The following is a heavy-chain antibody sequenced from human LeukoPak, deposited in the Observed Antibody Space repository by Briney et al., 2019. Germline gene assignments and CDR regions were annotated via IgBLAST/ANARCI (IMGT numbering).Heavy chain of an antibody. V-gene: IGHV3-23*01. D-gene: IGHD1-1*01. Sequence: QCGGSLRLSCAASGFTFSSYAVSWVREAPGGGLEWGSHISGSGGSTYYADSVKGRFTISRDNSKNTVYLHMNRLGPEDTALYYCVRDAGTIPDVVNAHFDYWGQGTQVTVSS. CDR2: ISGSGGST. J-gene: IGHJ4*02. CDR3: VRDAGTIPDVVNAHFDY. CDR1: GFTFSSYA.